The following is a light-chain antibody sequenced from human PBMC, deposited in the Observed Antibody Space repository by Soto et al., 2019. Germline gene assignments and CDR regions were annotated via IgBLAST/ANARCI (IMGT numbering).Light chain of an antibody. CDR1: SSDVGGYNY. CDR3: SSYSGTNYHYV. Sequence: QSVLTQPPSASGSPGQSVTISCTGTSSDVGGYNYVSWYQQHPGKAPKLMIYEVTQRPSGVPDRFSGSKFGNTAYLTVSGLQADDEADYYCSSYSGTNYHYVFGTGTKVTVL. CDR2: EVT. V-gene: IGLV2-8*01. J-gene: IGLJ1*01.